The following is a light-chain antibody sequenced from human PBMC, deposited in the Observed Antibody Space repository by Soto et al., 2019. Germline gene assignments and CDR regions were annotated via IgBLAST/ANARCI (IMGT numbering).Light chain of an antibody. CDR1: SSNIGAGYN. V-gene: IGLV1-40*01. CDR2: GNS. J-gene: IGLJ3*02. CDR3: QSYASSLSGWV. Sequence: QSVLTQPPSVSGAPGQRVTISCTGSSSNIGAGYNVHWYQQLPGTAPKLLIYGNSNRPSGVPDRFSGSKSGTSASLAITGLQAEDEAEYYRQSYASSLSGWVFGGGTKLTVL.